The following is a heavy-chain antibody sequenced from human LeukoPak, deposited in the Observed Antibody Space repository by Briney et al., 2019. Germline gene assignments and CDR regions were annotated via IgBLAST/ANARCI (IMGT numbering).Heavy chain of an antibody. J-gene: IGHJ4*02. CDR2: IVGSGSST. V-gene: IGHV3-23*01. CDR3: AKWGDYDILTGYYDPDY. CDR1: GFTFSSYA. D-gene: IGHD3-9*01. Sequence: GGSLRLSCAASGFTFSSYAMSWVRQAPGKGLEWVSAIVGSGSSTYYADSVEGRFTISRDNSKNTLYLQLNRLRAEDTAVYYCAKWGDYDILTGYYDPDYWGQGTLVTVSS.